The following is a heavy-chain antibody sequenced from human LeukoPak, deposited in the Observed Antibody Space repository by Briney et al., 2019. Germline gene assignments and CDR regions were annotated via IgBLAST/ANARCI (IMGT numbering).Heavy chain of an antibody. J-gene: IGHJ3*02. D-gene: IGHD1-20*01. CDR1: GFTFSSYW. Sequence: PGGSLRLSCAASGFTFSSYWMHWVRQAPGKGLVWVSAISGSGGSTYYADSVKGRFTISRDNSKNTLYLQMNSLRAEDTAVYYCAKDLGDNWNETRAFDIWGQGTMVTVSS. CDR2: ISGSGGST. CDR3: AKDLGDNWNETRAFDI. V-gene: IGHV3-23*01.